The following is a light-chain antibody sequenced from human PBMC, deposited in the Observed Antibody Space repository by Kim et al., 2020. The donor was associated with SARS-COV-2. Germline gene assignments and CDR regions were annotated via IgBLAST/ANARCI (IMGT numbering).Light chain of an antibody. CDR1: QNIRTW. Sequence: DIHMTQSPSTLSAPVGDRVTITCRASQNIRTWLAWYQQKPGKAPKLLIYDVSNLKSGVPSRFSGSGSGTEFTLTISSLQPDDFATYYCQQYNYYFGGGTKVDIK. V-gene: IGKV1-5*01. CDR3: QQYNYY. J-gene: IGKJ4*01. CDR2: DVS.